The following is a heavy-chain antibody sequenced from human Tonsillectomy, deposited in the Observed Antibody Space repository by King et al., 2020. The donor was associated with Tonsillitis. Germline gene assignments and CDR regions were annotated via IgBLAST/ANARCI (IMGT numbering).Heavy chain of an antibody. V-gene: IGHV3-15*01. D-gene: IGHD2-15*01. CDR3: TPGVGRRDNDY. CDR1: GFTFSNAW. Sequence: EVQLVESGGGLVKPGGSLRLSCAASGFTFSNAWMSWVRQAPGKGLEWVGRIKSKTDGGTRDFATPVKGRFIISRDDSKNMLYLQMNSLKTEDTAVYYCTPGVGRRDNDYWGQGILVTVSS. J-gene: IGHJ4*02. CDR2: IKSKTDGGTR.